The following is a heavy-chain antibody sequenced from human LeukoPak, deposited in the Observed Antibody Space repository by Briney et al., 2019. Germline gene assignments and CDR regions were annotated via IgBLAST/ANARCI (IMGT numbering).Heavy chain of an antibody. CDR3: ARETSIAARPLGD. Sequence: ASVKVSCKASGYTFTGDYMHWVRQAPGQGLEWMGWINPNSGGTNYAQKFQGRVTMTRDTSISTAYMELSRLRSDDTAVYYCARETSIAARPLGDWGQGTLVTVSS. CDR2: INPNSGGT. J-gene: IGHJ4*02. V-gene: IGHV1-2*02. CDR1: GYTFTGDY. D-gene: IGHD6-6*01.